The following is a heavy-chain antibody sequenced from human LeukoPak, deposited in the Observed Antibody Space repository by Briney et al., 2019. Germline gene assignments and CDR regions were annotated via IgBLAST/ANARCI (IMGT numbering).Heavy chain of an antibody. CDR3: ARDRISS. J-gene: IGHJ6*04. V-gene: IGHV3-7*01. CDR2: IKEDGSEK. Sequence: PGGSLRLSCAVSGFTLSSSWMTWVRQAPGKGLEWVATIKEDGSEKYYVDSVKGRFTISRDYAKNSLYLQMNSLRAEDTAVYFCARDRISSWGKGTTVTVSS. CDR1: GFTLSSSW. D-gene: IGHD3-10*01.